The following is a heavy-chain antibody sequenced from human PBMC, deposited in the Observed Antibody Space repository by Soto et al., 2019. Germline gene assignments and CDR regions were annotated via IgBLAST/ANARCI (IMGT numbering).Heavy chain of an antibody. CDR2: IYYSGNT. J-gene: IGHJ3*02. V-gene: IGHV4-39*01. CDR3: ARAYCGGDCYPTGAFDI. D-gene: IGHD2-21*02. CDR1: GGSISSRSYY. Sequence: SETLSLTCTVSGGSISSRSYYWGLIRQPPGKGLEWIGSIYYSGNTYYNPSLKSRVTISVDTSKNQFSLKLNSVTAGDTAVYYCARAYCGGDCYPTGAFDIWGQGTMVTVSS.